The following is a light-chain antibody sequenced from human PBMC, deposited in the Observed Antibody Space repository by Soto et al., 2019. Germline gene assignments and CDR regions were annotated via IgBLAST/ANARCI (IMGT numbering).Light chain of an antibody. J-gene: IGKJ5*01. CDR3: QQYNNWPPIT. CDR1: RSVSRTY. Sequence: VLTQSPGPPSLAPGYGCTLSGRACRSVSRTYLASYQQKPGHAPTLLIYGASTRATGIPASFSGSGSGTDFTLTISSLQYEDFAVYYCQQYNNWPPITFGQGTRLEIK. V-gene: IGKV3-15*01. CDR2: GAS.